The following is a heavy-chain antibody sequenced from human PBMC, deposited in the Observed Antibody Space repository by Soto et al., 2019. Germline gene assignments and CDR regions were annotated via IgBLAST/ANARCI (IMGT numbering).Heavy chain of an antibody. CDR2: MNPGSGDT. D-gene: IGHD2-2*01. Sequence: ASVKVSCKASGYSFTNNDVSWVRQATGQGLEWMGWMNPGSGDTGYAQKLQGRVTMTTDTSTSTAYMELRSLRSDDTAVYYCARDVEDCSSTSCPSGGYYGMDVWGQGTTVTVSS. CDR3: ARDVEDCSSTSCPSGGYYGMDV. V-gene: IGHV1-8*01. J-gene: IGHJ6*02. CDR1: GYSFTNND.